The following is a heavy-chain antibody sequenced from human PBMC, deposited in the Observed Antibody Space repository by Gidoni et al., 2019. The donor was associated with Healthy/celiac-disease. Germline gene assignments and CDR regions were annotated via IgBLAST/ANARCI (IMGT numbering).Heavy chain of an antibody. Sequence: EVQLVESGGGLVQPGGSLRLSCAAYGFTFSSYEMNWVRQAPGKGLEWVSYISSSGSTIYYADSVKGRFTISRDNAKNSLYLQMNSLRAEDTAVYYCARDFYSGYDSPYYFDYWGQGTLVTVSS. V-gene: IGHV3-48*03. D-gene: IGHD5-12*01. CDR1: GFTFSSYE. CDR2: ISSSGSTI. J-gene: IGHJ4*02. CDR3: ARDFYSGYDSPYYFDY.